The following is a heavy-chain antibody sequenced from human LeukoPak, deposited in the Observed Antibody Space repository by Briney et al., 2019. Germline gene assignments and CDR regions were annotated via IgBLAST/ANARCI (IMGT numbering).Heavy chain of an antibody. D-gene: IGHD3-9*01. CDR1: GFTFSGCA. CDR3: AKLTYSTVPFDY. J-gene: IGHJ4*02. CDR2: ISDSGDNT. V-gene: IGHV3-23*01. Sequence: PGGSLRLSCAASGFTFSGCAMYWVGQAPGKGLEWVSAISDSGDNTYYLDCVKGRFTISIDNSKNTLYLQMNSLRAEDTAVYYCAKLTYSTVPFDYWGQGTRVTVSS.